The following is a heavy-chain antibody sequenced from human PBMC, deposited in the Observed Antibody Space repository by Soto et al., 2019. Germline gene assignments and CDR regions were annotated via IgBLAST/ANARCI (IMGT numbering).Heavy chain of an antibody. V-gene: IGHV3-30*04. J-gene: IGHJ4*02. CDR3: ANIRITMVRGVTPPYY. Sequence: QVQLVESGGGVVQPGRSLRLSCAASGFPFSSCAMYWVRQAPGKGLEWVAVISYDGSNKYYADSVKGRFTISRDNSKNTLYLQMNSLRAEDTAVYYCANIRITMVRGVTPPYYWGQGTLVTVSS. D-gene: IGHD3-10*01. CDR1: GFPFSSCA. CDR2: ISYDGSNK.